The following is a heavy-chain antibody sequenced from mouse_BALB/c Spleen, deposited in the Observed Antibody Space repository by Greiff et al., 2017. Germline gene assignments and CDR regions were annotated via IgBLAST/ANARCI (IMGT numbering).Heavy chain of an antibody. CDR1: GYTFTDYA. Sequence: VQLQQSGPELVRPGESVKISCKGSGYTFTDYAMHWVKQSHAKSLEWIGVISIYYDNTNYNQKFKGKATMTVDKSSSTAYMELARLTSEDSAIYYCARSGYGSSYGGYFDYWGQGTTLTVSS. CDR2: ISIYYDNT. CDR3: ARSGYGSSYGGYFDY. V-gene: IGHV1-67*01. J-gene: IGHJ2*01. D-gene: IGHD1-1*01.